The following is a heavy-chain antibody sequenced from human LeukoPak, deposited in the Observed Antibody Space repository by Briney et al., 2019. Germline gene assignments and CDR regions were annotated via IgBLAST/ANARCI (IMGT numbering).Heavy chain of an antibody. CDR2: IPYDGAYK. Sequence: GGSLRLSCAASGFTFSSYCMHWVRQPPGKGLEWVAFIPYDGAYKYYADSVKGRFTISRDDSKNMVYLQVNSLRPEDTAVYYCAKRDSKSSGYSFDHWGQGTLVTVSS. CDR3: AKRDSKSSGYSFDH. CDR1: GFTFSSYC. V-gene: IGHV3-30*02. D-gene: IGHD3-22*01. J-gene: IGHJ4*02.